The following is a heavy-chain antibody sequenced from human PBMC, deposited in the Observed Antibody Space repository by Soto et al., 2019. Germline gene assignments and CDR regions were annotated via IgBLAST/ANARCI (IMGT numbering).Heavy chain of an antibody. CDR3: TTNNAPSCGSMRCYRTL. Sequence: EVQLVDSGGGLVKPGGSLRLSCAASGFTFSNAWMTWVRQAPGKGLECVGRIKSESDGGTTDYAAPVNGRFTISRDDSTTTLYLQMDRLKAEDTGIYYCTTNNAPSCGSMRCYRTLWGQGTLVTVSS. CDR2: IKSESDGGTT. V-gene: IGHV3-15*01. J-gene: IGHJ4*02. CDR1: GFTFSNAW. D-gene: IGHD2-2*01.